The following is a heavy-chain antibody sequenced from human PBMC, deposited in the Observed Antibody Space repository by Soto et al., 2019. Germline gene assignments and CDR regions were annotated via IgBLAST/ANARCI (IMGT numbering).Heavy chain of an antibody. CDR1: GFTFISYA. D-gene: IGHD6-13*01. CDR3: AKESAAYHANYMDV. Sequence: GGSLRLSCAASGFTFISYAMSWVLQAPGKGLEWVSAISGSGGSTYYADSVKGRFTISRDNSKNTLYLQMNSLRAEDTAVYYCAKESAAYHANYMDVWGKGTAVTVAS. CDR2: ISGSGGST. J-gene: IGHJ6*03. V-gene: IGHV3-23*01.